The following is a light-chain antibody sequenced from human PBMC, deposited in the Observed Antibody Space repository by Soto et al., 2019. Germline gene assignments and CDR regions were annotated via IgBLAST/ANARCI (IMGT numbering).Light chain of an antibody. CDR2: GAS. CDR3: QQYNNWPPWT. CDR1: QSVSSN. J-gene: IGKJ1*01. V-gene: IGKV3-15*01. Sequence: EIVMTQSPATLSVSPGERATLSCRASQSVSSNLAWYQQKPGQARRLLIYGASTRPTGIPARFSGSGSGTEFTLAISSLQSEDFAVYYCQQYNNWPPWTFGQGTKVEIK.